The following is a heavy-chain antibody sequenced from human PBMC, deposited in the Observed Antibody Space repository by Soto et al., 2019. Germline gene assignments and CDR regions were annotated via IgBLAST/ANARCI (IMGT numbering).Heavy chain of an antibody. Sequence: QLQLQESGPGLVKPSETLSLTCTVSGGSISSSSYYWGWIRQPPGKGLEWIGSIYYSGSTYYNPSLNGRVTISVDTSKNQFSLKLSSVTAADTAVYYCARYSSGWYYFDYWGQGTLVTVSS. D-gene: IGHD6-19*01. CDR3: ARYSSGWYYFDY. CDR2: IYYSGST. J-gene: IGHJ4*02. CDR1: GGSISSSSYY. V-gene: IGHV4-39*01.